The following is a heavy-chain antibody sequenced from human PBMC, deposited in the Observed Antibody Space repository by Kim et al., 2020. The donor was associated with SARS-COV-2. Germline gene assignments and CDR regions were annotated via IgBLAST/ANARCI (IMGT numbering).Heavy chain of an antibody. J-gene: IGHJ3*01. V-gene: IGHV4-39*01. CDR3: ARHGKYIAAADSPLL. CDR1: GGSISSSSYY. Sequence: SETLSLTCTVSGGSISSSSYYWGWIRQPPGKGLEWIGSIYYSGSTYYNPSLKSRVTISVDTSKNQFSLKLSSVTAADTAVYYCARHGKYIAAADSPLLWGQGTMVTVSS. CDR2: IYYSGST. D-gene: IGHD6-13*01.